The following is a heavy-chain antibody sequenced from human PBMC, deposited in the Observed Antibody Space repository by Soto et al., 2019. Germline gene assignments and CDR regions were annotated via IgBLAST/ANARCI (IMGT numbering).Heavy chain of an antibody. CDR2: IFPGDSDT. D-gene: IGHD3-10*01. J-gene: IGHJ3*02. V-gene: IGHV5-51*01. Sequence: PGESLKISCKGSGYSFSTQWIGWVRQMPGKGLEWVGVIFPGDSDTRYSPSFQGQVTISADKSIRTTFLQWSSLRAADTAIYYCARIPGSYLEDAFDIWGQGTMVTV. CDR1: GYSFSTQW. CDR3: ARIPGSYLEDAFDI.